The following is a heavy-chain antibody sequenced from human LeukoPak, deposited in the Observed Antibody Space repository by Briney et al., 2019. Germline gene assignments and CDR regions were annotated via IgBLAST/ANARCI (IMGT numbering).Heavy chain of an antibody. V-gene: IGHV1-69*13. CDR2: IIPIFGTA. CDR1: GGTFSSYA. Sequence: SVKVSCKASGGTFSSYAISWVRQAPGQGLEWMGGIIPIFGTANYAQKFQGRVTITADESTSTAYMELSSLRSEDTAVYYCARSPDFLRFLEWFNFNYYYYGMDVWGQGTTVTVSS. J-gene: IGHJ6*02. D-gene: IGHD3-3*01. CDR3: ARSPDFLRFLEWFNFNYYYYGMDV.